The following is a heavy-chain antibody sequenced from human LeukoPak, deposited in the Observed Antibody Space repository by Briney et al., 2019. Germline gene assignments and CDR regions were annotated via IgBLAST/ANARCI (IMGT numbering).Heavy chain of an antibody. CDR1: EYTFTTYW. D-gene: IGHD3-22*01. CDR3: VRSDTSGFYV. J-gene: IGHJ4*02. V-gene: IGHV5-51*01. CDR2: TYPADSDA. Sequence: GESLKISCKGSEYTFTTYWIGWVRQMPGRGLEWMGVTYPADSDARYSPSFQGQVTISADKSISHAYLQWSSLKVSDTAKYYCVRSDTSGFYVWGQGSLVTVSS.